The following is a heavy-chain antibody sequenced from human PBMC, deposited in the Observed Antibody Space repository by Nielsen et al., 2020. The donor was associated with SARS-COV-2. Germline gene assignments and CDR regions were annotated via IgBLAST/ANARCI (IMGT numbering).Heavy chain of an antibody. Sequence: SETLSLTCTVSGGSISSYYWSWIRQPPGKRLEWIGYIYYSGSTNYNPSLKSRVTISVDTSKNQFSLKLSSVTAADTAVYYCARVARAVNFDYWGQGTLVTVSS. CDR1: GGSISSYY. CDR3: ARVARAVNFDY. J-gene: IGHJ4*02. D-gene: IGHD4-17*01. V-gene: IGHV4-59*01. CDR2: IYYSGST.